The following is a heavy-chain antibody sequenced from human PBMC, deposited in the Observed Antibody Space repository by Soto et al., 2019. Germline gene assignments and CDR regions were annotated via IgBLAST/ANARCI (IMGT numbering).Heavy chain of an antibody. V-gene: IGHV1-8*01. J-gene: IGHJ6*02. CDR1: GYTFTSYD. D-gene: IGHD2-15*01. CDR2: MNPNSGNT. Sequence: ASVEVSCRASGYTFTSYDINWVRQATGQGLEWMGWMNPNSGNTGYAQKFQGRVTMTRNTSISTAYMELSSLRSEDTAVYYCARVVGGYCSGGSCYDYGMDVWGQGTTVTVSS. CDR3: ARVVGGYCSGGSCYDYGMDV.